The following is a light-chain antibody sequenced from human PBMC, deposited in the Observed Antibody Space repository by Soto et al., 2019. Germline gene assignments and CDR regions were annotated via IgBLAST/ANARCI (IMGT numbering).Light chain of an antibody. CDR3: QQYGSSYPWT. CDR1: QSISTSD. V-gene: IGKV3-20*01. CDR2: GAS. J-gene: IGKJ1*01. Sequence: EIVLTQSPGTLSLSPGDRATLSCRASQSISTSDLAWYQQKVGQAPRLLIYGASSRATGIPDRFRGSGSGTDFTLTISRLEPEDFAVYYCQQYGSSYPWTFGQGTKVDIK.